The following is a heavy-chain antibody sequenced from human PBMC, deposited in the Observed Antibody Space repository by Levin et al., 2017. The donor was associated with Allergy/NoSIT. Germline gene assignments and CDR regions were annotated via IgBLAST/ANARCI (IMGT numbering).Heavy chain of an antibody. CDR2: IRSKANNYAT. J-gene: IGHJ5*02. V-gene: IGHV3-73*01. D-gene: IGHD3-9*01. Sequence: GEPLKISCAASGFTLSGSAVHWVRQASGKGLEWLGRIRSKANNYATAYAASVQGRFIISRDDSKNTADLQMNSLKTEDTAVYYCSNYDILTGFLSWGQGTLVTVSS. CDR3: SNYDILTGFLS. CDR1: GFTLSGSA.